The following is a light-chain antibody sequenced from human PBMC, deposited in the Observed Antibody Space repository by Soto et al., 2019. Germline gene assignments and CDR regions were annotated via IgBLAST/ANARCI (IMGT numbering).Light chain of an antibody. CDR1: QSVSSY. CDR3: QQSSNWPPLT. CDR2: DAS. V-gene: IGKV3-11*01. Sequence: EIVLTQSPATLSLSPGERATLSCRASQSVSSYLAWCQQKPGQAPRLLIYDASNRATGIPARFSGSGSGTDFTLTISSLEPEDFAVYYCQQSSNWPPLTFGGGTKVEIK. J-gene: IGKJ4*01.